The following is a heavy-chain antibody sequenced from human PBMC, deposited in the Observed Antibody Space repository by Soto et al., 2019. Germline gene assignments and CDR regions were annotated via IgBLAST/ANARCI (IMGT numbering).Heavy chain of an antibody. D-gene: IGHD6-13*01. V-gene: IGHV3-23*01. J-gene: IGHJ4*02. Sequence: EVQLLESGGGLVQPGGSLRLSFAASGVTFSRHAMNWVRQAPGTGLEWVSGISGSGGSTYYADSVKGRFTISRDNYENSLYLQMNSLRAEDTVVYYCVVYSPEAAGIFDFWGQGNLVTVSS. CDR3: VVYSPEAAGIFDF. CDR1: GVTFSRHA. CDR2: ISGSGGST.